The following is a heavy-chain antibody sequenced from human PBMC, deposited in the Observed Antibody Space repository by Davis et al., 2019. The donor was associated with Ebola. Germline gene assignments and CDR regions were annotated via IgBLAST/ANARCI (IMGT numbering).Heavy chain of an antibody. CDR1: GGSISSGGYY. CDR3: ARHRGSSSNGWFDP. J-gene: IGHJ5*02. CDR2: IYYSGST. D-gene: IGHD6-6*01. V-gene: IGHV4-61*08. Sequence: SETLSLTCTVSGGSISSGGYYWSWIRQHPGKGLEWIGYIYYSGSTNYNPSLKSRVTISVDTSKNQFSLKLSSVTAADTAVYYCARHRGSSSNGWFDPWGQGTLVTVSS.